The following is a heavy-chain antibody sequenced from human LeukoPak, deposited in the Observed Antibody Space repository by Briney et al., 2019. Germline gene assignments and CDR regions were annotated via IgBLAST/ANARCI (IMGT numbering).Heavy chain of an antibody. D-gene: IGHD5-18*01. Sequence: SETLSLTCTVYGGSFSGYYWGWIRQPPGKGLEWIGSIFYSGNTYYNPSLKSRVTVSVDTSKNQFSLKLTSVTAADTAVYYCARSRGYGDWFDPWGQGTLVTVSS. CDR3: ARSRGYGDWFDP. CDR1: GGSFSGYY. V-gene: IGHV4-34*12. CDR2: IFYSGNT. J-gene: IGHJ5*02.